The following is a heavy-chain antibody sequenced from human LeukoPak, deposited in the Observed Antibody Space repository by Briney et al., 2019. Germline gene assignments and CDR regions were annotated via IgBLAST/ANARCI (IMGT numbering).Heavy chain of an antibody. J-gene: IGHJ5*02. CDR3: ARGLIVVVVAATSQWFDP. Sequence: SETLSLTCSVSGGSINTDNYYWGWVRQPPGKALEWIGSIYYSGSKWYNPSLKSRVTISLDTSKNQFSLKLSSVTAADTAVYYCARGLIVVVVAATSQWFDPWAREPWSPSPQ. V-gene: IGHV4-39*07. CDR1: GGSINTDNYY. CDR2: IYYSGSK. D-gene: IGHD2-15*01.